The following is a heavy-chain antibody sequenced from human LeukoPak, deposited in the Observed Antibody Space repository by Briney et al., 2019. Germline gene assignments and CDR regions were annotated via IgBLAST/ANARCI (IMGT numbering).Heavy chain of an antibody. CDR3: AFNSGWYSPFDY. J-gene: IGHJ4*02. D-gene: IGHD6-19*01. CDR2: INTDGSST. Sequence: GGSLRLSCAASGFTFSSYWMHWVRQAPGKGLVWVSRINTDGSSTSYADSVKGRFTISRDNAKNTLYLQMNSLRAEDTAVYYCAFNSGWYSPFDYWGQGTLVTVSS. V-gene: IGHV3-74*01. CDR1: GFTFSSYW.